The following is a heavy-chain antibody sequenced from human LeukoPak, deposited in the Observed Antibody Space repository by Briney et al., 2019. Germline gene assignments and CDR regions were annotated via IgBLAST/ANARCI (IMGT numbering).Heavy chain of an antibody. V-gene: IGHV1-69*13. CDR2: INPIFGTA. CDR3: ARGGYSYGSLPLYCYGMDV. CDR1: GGTFSSYA. D-gene: IGHD5-18*01. J-gene: IGHJ6*02. Sequence: ASVKVSCKASGGTFSSYAISWVRQAPGQGLEWMGGINPIFGTAHYAQKFQGRVMITADESTSTAYMELSSLRSEDTAVYYCARGGYSYGSLPLYCYGMDVWGQGTTVTVSS.